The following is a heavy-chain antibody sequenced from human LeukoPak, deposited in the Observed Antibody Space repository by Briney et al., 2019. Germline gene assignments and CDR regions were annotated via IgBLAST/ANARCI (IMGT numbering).Heavy chain of an antibody. CDR3: TRVGPMTTVTTYDY. D-gene: IGHD4-17*01. CDR1: GFTFGDSA. J-gene: IGHJ4*02. CDR2: IRSKAYGGTT. V-gene: IGHV3-49*03. Sequence: GGSLRLSCTASGFTFGDSAMGWFRQAPGKGLEWVAFIRSKAYGGTTEHAASVKGRFTVSRDDSKSIAYLQMNSLKIEDTAIYYCTRVGPMTTVTTYDYWGQGTLVTVSS.